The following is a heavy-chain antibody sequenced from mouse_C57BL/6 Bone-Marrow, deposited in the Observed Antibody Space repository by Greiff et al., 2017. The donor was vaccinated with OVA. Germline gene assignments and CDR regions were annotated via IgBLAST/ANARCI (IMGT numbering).Heavy chain of an antibody. CDR2: IYPGSGST. Sequence: QVQLQQPGAELVKPGASVKMSCKASGYTFTSYWLTWVKQRPGQGLEWIGEIYPGSGSTNYNENFKSKATLTVDTSSSKAYMQLSSLTSEDSAVYYGARGYYYSSLYCYVWGTGTAVTVSS. CDR3: ARGYYYSSLYCYV. D-gene: IGHD2-5*01. J-gene: IGHJ1*03. CDR1: GYTFTSYW. V-gene: IGHV1-55*01.